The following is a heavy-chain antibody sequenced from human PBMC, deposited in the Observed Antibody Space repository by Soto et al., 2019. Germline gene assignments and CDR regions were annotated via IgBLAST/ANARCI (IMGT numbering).Heavy chain of an antibody. Sequence: EVPLVESGGGLVQPGGSLRLSCEASGFTFSSRWMTWVRQGPGKGLEWVANIKQDENGKDYVDSVKGRFTISRDNAKNSLYLQMNSLRAEDTAVYYCATHDGPAAAGLGLDFWGQGTLVTVSS. V-gene: IGHV3-7*02. CDR1: GFTFSSRW. CDR2: IKQDENGK. J-gene: IGHJ4*02. D-gene: IGHD6-13*01. CDR3: ATHDGPAAAGLGLDF.